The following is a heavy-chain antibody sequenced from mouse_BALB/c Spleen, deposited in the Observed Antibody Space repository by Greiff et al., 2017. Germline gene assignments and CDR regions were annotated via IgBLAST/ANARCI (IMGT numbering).Heavy chain of an antibody. D-gene: IGHD2-1*01. V-gene: IGHV5-12-1*01. CDR3: ARHWDGNYFDY. J-gene: IGHJ2*01. CDR2: ISSGGGST. CDR1: GFAFSSYD. Sequence: EVKLVESGGGLVKPGGSLKLSCAASGFAFSSYDMSWVRQTPEKRLEWVAYISSGGGSTYYPDTVKGRFTISRDNAKNTLYLQMSSLKSEDTAMYYCARHWDGNYFDYWGQGTTLTVSS.